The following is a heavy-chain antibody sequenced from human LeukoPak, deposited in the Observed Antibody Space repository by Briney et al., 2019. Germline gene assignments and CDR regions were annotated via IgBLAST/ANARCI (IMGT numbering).Heavy chain of an antibody. J-gene: IGHJ4*02. CDR1: GGSISSNY. Sequence: SETLSLTCTVSGGSISSNYWSWIRQSAGKGLEWIGRIYSSGSTNYNPSLKSRVTMSVDTSKNQFSLKLSSVTAADTAVYYCARDREGGGAARTFDYWGQGTLVTVSS. D-gene: IGHD6-6*01. V-gene: IGHV4-4*07. CDR2: IYSSGST. CDR3: ARDREGGGAARTFDY.